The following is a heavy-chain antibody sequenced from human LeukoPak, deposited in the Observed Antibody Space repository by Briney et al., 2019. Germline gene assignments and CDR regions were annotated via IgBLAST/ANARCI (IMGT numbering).Heavy chain of an antibody. D-gene: IGHD1-26*01. CDR3: ARGGLYSGSSSVRGLTFDY. J-gene: IGHJ4*02. CDR2: ISGSGGST. V-gene: IGHV3-23*01. CDR1: GFTFSSYA. Sequence: PGGSLRLSCAASGFTFSSYAMSWVRQAPGKGLEWVSAISGSGGSTYYADSVKGRFTISRDNSKNTLYLQMNSLRAEDTAVYYCARGGLYSGSSSVRGLTFDYWGQGTLVTVSS.